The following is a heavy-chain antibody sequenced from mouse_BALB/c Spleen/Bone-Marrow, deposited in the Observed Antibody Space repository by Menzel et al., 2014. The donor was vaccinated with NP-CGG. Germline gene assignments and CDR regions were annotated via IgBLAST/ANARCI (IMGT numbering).Heavy chain of an antibody. Sequence: VHLEQSGAELVKPGASVKLSCKASGYTFTNYNMYWVKQSPGQGLEWIGEINPSNGGTNFNEKFKSKATLTVDKSSSTSMNQISMLSADDSVFYYGRIEADAAPAYWGQGTPVTVSA. CDR2: INPSNGGT. CDR1: GYTFTNYN. CDR3: RIEADAAPAY. J-gene: IGHJ3*01. D-gene: IGHD1-1*01. V-gene: IGHV1S120*01.